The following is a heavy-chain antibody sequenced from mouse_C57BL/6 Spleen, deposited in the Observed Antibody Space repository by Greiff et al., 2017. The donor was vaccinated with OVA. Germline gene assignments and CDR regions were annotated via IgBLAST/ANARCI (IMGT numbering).Heavy chain of an antibody. V-gene: IGHV5-17*01. D-gene: IGHD2-10*01. CDR2: ISSGSSTI. CDR3: ARTLPRDYAMDY. J-gene: IGHJ4*01. Sequence: EVQLVESGGGLVKPGGSLKLSCAASGFTFSDYGMHWVRQAPEKGLAWVAYISSGSSTIYYADTVKGRFTISRDNAKNTLFLQMTSLRSEDTAMYYCARTLPRDYAMDYWGQGTSVTVSS. CDR1: GFTFSDYG.